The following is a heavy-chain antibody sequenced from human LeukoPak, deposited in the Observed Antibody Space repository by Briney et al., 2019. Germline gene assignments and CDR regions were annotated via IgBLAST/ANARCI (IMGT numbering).Heavy chain of an antibody. V-gene: IGHV3-48*01. J-gene: IGHJ5*02. CDR2: ITLSSTTI. CDR3: AKEVTPGYSYGYAANWFDP. Sequence: GGSLRLSCSASGFTFKNYNMNWVRQAPGKGLEWVSYITLSSTTIYYADSVRGRFTISRDNAKNSLFLQMNSLRAEDTAVYYCAKEVTPGYSYGYAANWFDPWGQGTLVTVSS. CDR1: GFTFKNYN. D-gene: IGHD5-18*01.